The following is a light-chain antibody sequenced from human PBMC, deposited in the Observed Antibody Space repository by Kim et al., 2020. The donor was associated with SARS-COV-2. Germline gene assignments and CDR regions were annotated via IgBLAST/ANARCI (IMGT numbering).Light chain of an antibody. V-gene: IGKV3-20*01. Sequence: EIVLTQSPGTLSLSPGERATLSCRASQSVSSSYLAWYQQKPGQAPRLLIYGASSRATDIPDRFSGSGSGTDFTLTISRLEPEDFAVYYCQKYGSSSYTFGQGTKLEI. CDR3: QKYGSSSYT. J-gene: IGKJ2*01. CDR1: QSVSSSY. CDR2: GAS.